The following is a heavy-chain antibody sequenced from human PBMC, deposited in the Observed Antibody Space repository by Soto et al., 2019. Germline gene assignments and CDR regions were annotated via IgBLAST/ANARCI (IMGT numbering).Heavy chain of an antibody. Sequence: EVQLLESGGGLVQPGGSLRLSCAASGFTFSSYAMSWVRQAPGKGLEWVSAISGSGGSTYYADSVKGRFTISRDNSKNTRYLQMNSLRRVDTAVYCCATVLREYYDFWGGIKVGYFDLWGRGTLVTVSS. J-gene: IGHJ2*01. CDR2: ISGSGGST. CDR1: GFTFSSYA. D-gene: IGHD3-3*01. CDR3: ATVLREYYDFWGGIKVGYFDL. V-gene: IGHV3-23*01.